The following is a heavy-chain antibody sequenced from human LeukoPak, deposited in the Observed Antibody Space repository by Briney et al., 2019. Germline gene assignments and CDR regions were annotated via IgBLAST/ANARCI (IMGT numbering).Heavy chain of an antibody. CDR1: GFTFSSYS. V-gene: IGHV3-21*01. D-gene: IGHD3-10*01. CDR3: ARAVQGNYFDY. J-gene: IGHJ4*02. CDR2: ISSSSSYI. Sequence: GGSLRLSCAASGFTFSSYSMNWVRQAPGKGLEWVSSISSSSSYIYYADSVKGRFTVSRDNAKNSLYLQMNSLRAEDTAVYYCARAVQGNYFDYWGQGTLVTVSS.